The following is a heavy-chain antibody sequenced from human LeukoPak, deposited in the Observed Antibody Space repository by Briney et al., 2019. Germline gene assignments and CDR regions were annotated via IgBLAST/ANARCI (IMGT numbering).Heavy chain of an antibody. V-gene: IGHV3-33*01. CDR2: IWYDGSYE. J-gene: IGHJ5*02. CDR1: GFTFNSYG. CDR3: GRDYYSNYIGALRT. Sequence: GGSLRLSCAASGFTFNSYGMHWVRQAPGKGLEWVAVIWYDGSYEYYGDSVEGRFTISRDNSKNTLYLQMNSLRVDDTAVYYCGRDYYSNYIGALRTWGQGTLVTVSS. D-gene: IGHD4-11*01.